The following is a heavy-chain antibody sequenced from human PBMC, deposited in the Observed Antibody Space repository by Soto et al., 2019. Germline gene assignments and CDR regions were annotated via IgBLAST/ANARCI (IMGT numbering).Heavy chain of an antibody. CDR3: SKDNCISTSCYRLYNWFDP. CDR2: ISYGGSNK. D-gene: IGHD2-2*01. V-gene: IGHV3-30*18. CDR1: GFTFSSYG. Sequence: QVQLVESGGGVVQPGRSLRLSCAASGFTFSSYGMHWVRQAPGKGLEWVAVISYGGSNKYYADSVKGRFTISRDNSKNTLYLQMSNLRAEDTAVYYCSKDNCISTSCYRLYNWFDPWGQGTLVTVSS. J-gene: IGHJ5*02.